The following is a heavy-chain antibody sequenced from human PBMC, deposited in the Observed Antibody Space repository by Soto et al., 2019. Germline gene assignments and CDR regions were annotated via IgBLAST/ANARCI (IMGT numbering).Heavy chain of an antibody. Sequence: QVQLVQSGAEVEKPGSSVKVSCKASGGTFSSYAISWVRQAPGQGLEWLGGIIPIFGTANYAQKFQGRVTITADESTSTAYMELTSLRSEDTAVYYGARDYYDSSGYYQTYYFDYWGQGTMVTVSS. CDR3: ARDYYDSSGYYQTYYFDY. CDR1: GGTFSSYA. V-gene: IGHV1-69*01. J-gene: IGHJ4*02. D-gene: IGHD3-22*01. CDR2: IIPIFGTA.